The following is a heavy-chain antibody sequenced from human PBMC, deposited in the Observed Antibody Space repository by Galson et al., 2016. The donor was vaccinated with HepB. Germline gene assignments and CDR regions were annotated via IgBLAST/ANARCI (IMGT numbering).Heavy chain of an antibody. CDR2: INWNSGTV. D-gene: IGHD2-2*01. CDR1: GFTFDDHA. Sequence: SLRLSCAASGFTFDDHAMHWVRHAPGKGLEWVAGINWNSGTVFYADSVKGRFTISRGNNKNSVYLQMDTLSVEDTAFYFCARDPYQWLSKYYFDYWGQGALVTVSS. V-gene: IGHV3-9*01. CDR3: ARDPYQWLSKYYFDY. J-gene: IGHJ4*02.